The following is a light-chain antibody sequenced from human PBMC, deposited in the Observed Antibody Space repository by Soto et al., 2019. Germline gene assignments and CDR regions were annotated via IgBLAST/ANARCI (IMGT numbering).Light chain of an antibody. Sequence: DVVATQSPLSLAVTLGQPASISCRSTQSLVSPDVNTYLNWFHQRPGQSPRRLIYNVSNRDSGVPDRFSVHGSGTDFTLKISRVEAEDVGVYYCMQGSHWPPTFGGGTKVEIK. V-gene: IGKV2-30*01. J-gene: IGKJ4*01. CDR3: MQGSHWPPT. CDR1: QSLVSPDVNTY. CDR2: NVS.